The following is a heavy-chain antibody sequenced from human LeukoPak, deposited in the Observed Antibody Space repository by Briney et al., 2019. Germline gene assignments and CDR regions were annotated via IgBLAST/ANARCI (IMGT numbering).Heavy chain of an antibody. CDR3: ARGGLYCSSTSCYGTHLNFDY. Sequence: ASVKVSCKASGYTFTGYYMHWVRQAPGQGLEWMGWINPNSGGTNYAQKFQGRVTMTRDTSISTAYMELSRLRSDDTAVYYCARGGLYCSSTSCYGTHLNFDYWGQGTLVTVSS. CDR1: GYTFTGYY. CDR2: INPNSGGT. D-gene: IGHD2-2*01. J-gene: IGHJ4*02. V-gene: IGHV1-2*02.